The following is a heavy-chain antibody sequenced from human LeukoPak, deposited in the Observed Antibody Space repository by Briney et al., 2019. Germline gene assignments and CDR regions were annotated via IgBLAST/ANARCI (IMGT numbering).Heavy chain of an antibody. J-gene: IGHJ4*02. Sequence: GGSLRLSCAASGFTFSSYGMHWVRQAPGKGLEWVAVIWYDGSNKYYADSVKGRFTISRDNSKNTLYLQMNSLRAEDAAVYYCARDSRGGTPFDYWGQGTLVTVSS. CDR1: GFTFSSYG. V-gene: IGHV3-33*01. CDR2: IWYDGSNK. D-gene: IGHD1-7*01. CDR3: ARDSRGGTPFDY.